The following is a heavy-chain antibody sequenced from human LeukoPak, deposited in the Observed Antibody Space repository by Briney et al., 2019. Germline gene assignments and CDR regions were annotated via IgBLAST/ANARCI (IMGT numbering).Heavy chain of an antibody. CDR1: GYTFTTYY. Sequence: ASVKVSCKASGYTFTTYYMHWVRQAPGQGLEWMGWINPNSGGTNYAQKFQGRVTMTRDTSISTAYMELSRLRSDDTAVYYCARQNSSSWYRRGRNYWYFDLWGRGTLVTVSS. V-gene: IGHV1-2*02. CDR2: INPNSGGT. J-gene: IGHJ2*01. D-gene: IGHD6-13*01. CDR3: ARQNSSSWYRRGRNYWYFDL.